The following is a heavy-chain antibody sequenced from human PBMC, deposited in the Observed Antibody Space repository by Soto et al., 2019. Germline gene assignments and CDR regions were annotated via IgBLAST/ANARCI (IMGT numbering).Heavy chain of an antibody. CDR3: ARDRRDGYNRYFEF. CDR2: ISFSGAT. V-gene: IGHV4-59*01. CDR1: GVSITSYF. J-gene: IGHJ4*02. Sequence: SETLSLTCTVSGVSITSYFWSWIRQTPGKGLDWIGSISFSGATYSNPSLKGRASLSVDTSENHLSLTLNSVTSADTAVYFCARDRRDGYNRYFEFWGQGTQVTVSS. D-gene: IGHD5-12*01.